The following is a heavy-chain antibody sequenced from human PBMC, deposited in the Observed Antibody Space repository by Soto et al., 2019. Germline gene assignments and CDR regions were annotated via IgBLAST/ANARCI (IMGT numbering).Heavy chain of an antibody. J-gene: IGHJ4*02. V-gene: IGHV4-39*02. Sequence: LSLTCTVSGGSISSSSYYWGWIRQPPGKGLEWIGNIYYRGTTYYNPSLKSRVTISVDTSKNQFSLKLASVTAADTAVYYCARDYGDYQFDYWGQGTLVTVSS. CDR1: GGSISSSSYY. D-gene: IGHD4-17*01. CDR2: IYYRGTT. CDR3: ARDYGDYQFDY.